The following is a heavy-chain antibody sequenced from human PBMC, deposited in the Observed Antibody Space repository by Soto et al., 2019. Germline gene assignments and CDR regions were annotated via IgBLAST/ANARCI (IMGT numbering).Heavy chain of an antibody. CDR1: GFTFTSSA. V-gene: IGHV1-58*01. CDR2: IVVGSGNT. D-gene: IGHD3-10*01. J-gene: IGHJ6*02. CDR3: AADRGDFAAQKPFRLDYGMDV. Sequence: GASVKVSCKASGFTFTSSAVQWVRQARGQRLEWIGWIVVGSGNTNYAQKFQERVTITRDISTSTAYMELSSLRSEDTAVYYCAADRGDFAAQKPFRLDYGMDVWGQGTTVTVSS.